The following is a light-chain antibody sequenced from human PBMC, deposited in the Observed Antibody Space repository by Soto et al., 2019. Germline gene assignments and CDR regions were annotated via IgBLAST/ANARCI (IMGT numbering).Light chain of an antibody. CDR1: SSNIGSNT. CDR3: AAWDDSLNAVV. Sequence: QSVLTQPPSASGTPGQRVTISCSGSSSNIGSNTVNWYQQLPGTAPKLLIYSNNQRPSGVPDRFSCSKSGNSASLAISGLQSEDEDDYYFAAWDDSLNAVVFGGGTKLTVL. J-gene: IGLJ2*01. V-gene: IGLV1-44*01. CDR2: SNN.